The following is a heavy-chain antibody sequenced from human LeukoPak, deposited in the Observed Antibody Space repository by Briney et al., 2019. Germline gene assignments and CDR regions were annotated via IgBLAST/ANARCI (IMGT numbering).Heavy chain of an antibody. Sequence: PSETLSLTCAVYGGSFSGYYWSWIRQPPGKGLEWIGEINHSGSTNYNPSLKSRVTISVDTSKNQFSLKLSSVTAADTAVYYCARHLAVAGKRGKGRAYYYYMDVWGKGTTVTISS. CDR1: GGSFSGYY. J-gene: IGHJ6*03. CDR2: INHSGST. CDR3: ARHLAVAGKRGKGRAYYYYMDV. V-gene: IGHV4-34*01. D-gene: IGHD6-19*01.